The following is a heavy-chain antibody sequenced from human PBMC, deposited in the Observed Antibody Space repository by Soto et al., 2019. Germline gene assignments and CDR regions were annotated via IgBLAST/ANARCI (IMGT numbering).Heavy chain of an antibody. CDR2: ISSSGSTI. J-gene: IGHJ6*02. CDR1: GFTFSSYE. V-gene: IGHV3-48*03. Sequence: EVQLVESGGGLVQPGGSLRLSCAASGFTFSSYEMNWVRQAPGKGLEWVSYISSSGSTIYYADSVKGRFTISRDNAKNSLYLKITSLRAEDTAVYYCARGRLLATAMLYYYYGMVVWGQWITVTVSS. D-gene: IGHD2-2*01. CDR3: ARGRLLATAMLYYYYGMVV.